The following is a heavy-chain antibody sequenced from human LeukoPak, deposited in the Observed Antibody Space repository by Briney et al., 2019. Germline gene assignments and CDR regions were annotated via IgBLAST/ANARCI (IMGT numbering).Heavy chain of an antibody. CDR3: AKQGPARIPIVVVTAMAH. V-gene: IGHV3-23*01. J-gene: IGHJ4*02. CDR1: GFTFSSYA. D-gene: IGHD2-21*02. Sequence: GGSLRLSCAASGFTFSSYAMSWVRQAPGKGLEWVSAISGSGGSTYYADSVKGRFTISRDNSRNTLYLQMNSLRAEDTAVYYCAKQGPARIPIVVVTAMAHWGQETLVTVSS. CDR2: ISGSGGST.